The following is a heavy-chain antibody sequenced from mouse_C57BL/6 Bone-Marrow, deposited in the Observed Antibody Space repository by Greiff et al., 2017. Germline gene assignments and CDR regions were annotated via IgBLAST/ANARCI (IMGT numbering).Heavy chain of an antibody. J-gene: IGHJ4*01. CDR2: IYPRSGNT. V-gene: IGHV1-81*01. Sequence: VQGVESGAELARPGASVKLSCKASGYTFTSYGISWVKQRTGQGLEWIGEIYPRSGNTYYNEKFKGKATLTADKSSSTAYMELRSLTSEDSAVYFCARRPRRDAMDYWGQGTSVTVSS. CDR1: GYTFTSYG. CDR3: ARRPRRDAMDY.